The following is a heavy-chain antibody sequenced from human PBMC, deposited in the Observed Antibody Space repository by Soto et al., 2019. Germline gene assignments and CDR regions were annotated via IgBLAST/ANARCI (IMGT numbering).Heavy chain of an antibody. D-gene: IGHD3-3*01. V-gene: IGHV1-69*01. J-gene: IGHJ6*02. CDR1: GGTFSSYA. Sequence: QVQLVQSGAEVKKPGSSVKVSCKASGGTFSSYAISWVRQAPGQGLEWMGGIIPIFGTANYAQKFQGRVTITADESTSTAYMELGSLRSEDTAVYYCARSKKSYDFWSGYYEAFVWGQGTTVTVSS. CDR2: IIPIFGTA. CDR3: ARSKKSYDFWSGYYEAFV.